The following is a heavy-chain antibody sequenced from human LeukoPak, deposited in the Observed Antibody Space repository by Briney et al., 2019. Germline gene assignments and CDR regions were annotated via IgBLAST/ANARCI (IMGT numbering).Heavy chain of an antibody. CDR2: ISSSGGTT. CDR3: AKFSSSGWSRSTNK. Sequence: GGSLRLSCAASGFTFSSYAMSWVRQAPGKGLEWVSAISSSGGTTYYADSVKGRVTISRDNSKKTLYLQMNSLRPEDTAVYYCAKFSSSGWSRSTNKWGQGTLVTVSS. V-gene: IGHV3-23*01. J-gene: IGHJ4*02. CDR1: GFTFSSYA. D-gene: IGHD6-19*01.